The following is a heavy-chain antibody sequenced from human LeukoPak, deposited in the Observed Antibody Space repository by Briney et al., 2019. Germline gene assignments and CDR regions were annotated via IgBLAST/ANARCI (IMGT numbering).Heavy chain of an antibody. J-gene: IGHJ5*02. CDR1: GFTFSSYG. CDR2: INHSGST. Sequence: PGGSLRLSCAASGFTFSSYGMSWIRQPPGKGLEWIGEINHSGSTNYNPSLKSRVTISVDTSKNQFSLKLSSVTAADTAVYYCARAYCSSTSCYGFGRTRNWCDPWGQGTLVTVSS. V-gene: IGHV4-34*01. D-gene: IGHD2-2*01. CDR3: ARAYCSSTSCYGFGRTRNWCDP.